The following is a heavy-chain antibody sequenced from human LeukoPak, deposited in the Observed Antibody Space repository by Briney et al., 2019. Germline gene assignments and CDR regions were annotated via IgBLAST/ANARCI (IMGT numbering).Heavy chain of an antibody. J-gene: IGHJ3*02. CDR3: ARDRIVVVPAAPDAFDI. CDR1: GLTFSSYS. CDR2: ISSSSSYI. Sequence: GGSLRLSCAASGLTFSSYSMNWVRQAPGKGLEWVSSISSSSSYIYYADSVKGRFTISRDNAKNSLYLQMNSLRAEDTAVYYCARDRIVVVPAAPDAFDIWGQGTMVTVSS. V-gene: IGHV3-21*01. D-gene: IGHD2-2*01.